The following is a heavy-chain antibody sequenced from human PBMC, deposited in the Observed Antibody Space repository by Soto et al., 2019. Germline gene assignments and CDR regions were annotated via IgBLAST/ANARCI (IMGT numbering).Heavy chain of an antibody. J-gene: IGHJ4*02. CDR2: ISGNGEII. D-gene: IGHD4-17*01. CDR3: ARDVDADFRTDFDY. CDR1: GFTFSDYY. V-gene: IGHV3-11*01. Sequence: QVQLVESGGDLVMPGGSLRLSCAASGFTFSDYYIHWIRRAPGKGLEWISYISGNGEIIQYAASARGRFTISRDNAENSVDLEMDSLRAEDTALYYCARDVDADFRTDFDYWGRGTLVTVSS.